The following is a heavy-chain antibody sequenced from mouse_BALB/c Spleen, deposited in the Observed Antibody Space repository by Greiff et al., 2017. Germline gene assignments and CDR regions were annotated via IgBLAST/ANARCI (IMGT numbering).Heavy chain of an antibody. J-gene: IGHJ2*01. V-gene: IGHV14-3*02. CDR3: ARRYYGSPFDY. CDR1: GFNIKDSY. D-gene: IGHD1-1*01. Sequence: VQLQQSGAELVKPGASVKLSCTASGFNIKDSYMHWVKQRPEQGLEWIGRIDPANGNTKYDPKFQGKATITADTSSNTAYLQLSSLTSEDTAVYYCARRYYGSPFDYWGQGTTLTVSA. CDR2: IDPANGNT.